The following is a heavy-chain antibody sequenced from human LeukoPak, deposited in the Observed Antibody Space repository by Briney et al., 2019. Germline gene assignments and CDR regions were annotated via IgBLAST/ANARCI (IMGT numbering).Heavy chain of an antibody. Sequence: SETLSLTCTVSGGSISSYYWSWIRQPAGKGLEWIGRIYTSGSTNYNPSLKSRVTMSVDTSKNQFSLKLSSVTAADTAVYYCARVAQPPMIVGVEYYFDYWGQGTLVTVSS. CDR2: IYTSGST. CDR3: ARVAQPPMIVGVEYYFDY. V-gene: IGHV4-4*07. D-gene: IGHD3-22*01. J-gene: IGHJ4*02. CDR1: GGSISSYY.